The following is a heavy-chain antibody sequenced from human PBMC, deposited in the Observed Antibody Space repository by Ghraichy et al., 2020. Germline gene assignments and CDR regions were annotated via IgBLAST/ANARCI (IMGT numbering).Heavy chain of an antibody. D-gene: IGHD6-19*01. V-gene: IGHV1-18*01. Sequence: ASVKVSCKASGYTFTSYGISWVRQAPGQGLEWMGWISAYNGNTNYAQKLQGRVTMTTDTSTSTAYMELRSLRSDDTAVYYCARDRQQGLVLDRDAFDIWGQGTMVTVSS. J-gene: IGHJ3*02. CDR3: ARDRQQGLVLDRDAFDI. CDR1: GYTFTSYG. CDR2: ISAYNGNT.